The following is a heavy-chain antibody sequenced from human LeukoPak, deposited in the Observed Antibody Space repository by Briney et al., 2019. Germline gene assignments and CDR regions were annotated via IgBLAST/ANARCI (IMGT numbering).Heavy chain of an antibody. CDR1: GLTFNTYW. J-gene: IGHJ1*01. CDR2: IKQDGSQK. Sequence: GGSLRLSCAASGLTFNTYWMNWVRQAPGKGLEWVANIKQDGSQKEYVDSVKGRFTISRDNAKNSLYLQMNSLRAEDTAVYYCARVKDVNDDIMFHHWGQGTLVTVSS. CDR3: ARVKDVNDDIMFHH. V-gene: IGHV3-7*01. D-gene: IGHD3-9*01.